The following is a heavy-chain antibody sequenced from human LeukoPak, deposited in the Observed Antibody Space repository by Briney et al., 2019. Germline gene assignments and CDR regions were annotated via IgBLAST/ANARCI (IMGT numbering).Heavy chain of an antibody. CDR2: ISEDGGST. Sequence: GGSPRLSCVASGLNFDDSAMHWVRQAPGKGLEWVSLISEDGGSTFSEDSVKGRFSISRDNSKNSLYLQMNSLRSEDTAMFYCAKESGKFDYWGQGTLVAVSS. V-gene: IGHV3-43*02. CDR3: AKESGKFDY. CDR1: GLNFDDSA. J-gene: IGHJ4*02.